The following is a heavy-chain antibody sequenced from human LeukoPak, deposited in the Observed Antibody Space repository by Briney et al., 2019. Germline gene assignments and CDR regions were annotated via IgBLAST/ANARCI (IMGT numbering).Heavy chain of an antibody. CDR3: ARDGEEAYYYDSSGYLFDY. CDR2: ISSSSYI. Sequence: GGSLRLSCAASGFTFSSYSMNWVRQAPGKGLEWVSSISSSSYIYYADSVKGRFTISRDNAKNSLYLQMNSLRAEDTAVYYCARDGEEAYYYDSSGYLFDYWGQGTLVTVSS. J-gene: IGHJ4*02. V-gene: IGHV3-21*01. D-gene: IGHD3-22*01. CDR1: GFTFSSYS.